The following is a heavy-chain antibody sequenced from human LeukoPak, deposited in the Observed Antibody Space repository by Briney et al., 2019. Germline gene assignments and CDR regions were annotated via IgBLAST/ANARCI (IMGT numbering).Heavy chain of an antibody. Sequence: GGSLRLSCAASGLTVSSSYMSWVRQAPGKGLEWVSSITSSSTYIYYADSVKGRFTISRDNAKNSLYLQMNSLRAEDTAVYYCARDSSIQSLDPWGQGTLVTVSS. CDR1: GLTVSSSY. CDR2: ITSSSTYI. J-gene: IGHJ5*02. V-gene: IGHV3-21*01. CDR3: ARDSSIQSLDP. D-gene: IGHD5-18*01.